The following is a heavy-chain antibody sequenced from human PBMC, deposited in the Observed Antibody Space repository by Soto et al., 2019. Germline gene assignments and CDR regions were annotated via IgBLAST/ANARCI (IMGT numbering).Heavy chain of an antibody. D-gene: IGHD6-19*01. CDR2: IYHNGIT. Sequence: SETLSLTCTVSGASVSSGNHYWSWIRQPPGKGLEYIGYIYHNGITSYNPSLKSRVTISADTSRNQFSLKVSSVTAADTAVYYCARGWDANSWGQGTLVTVSS. V-gene: IGHV4-61*01. CDR3: ARGWDANS. J-gene: IGHJ4*02. CDR1: GASVSSGNHY.